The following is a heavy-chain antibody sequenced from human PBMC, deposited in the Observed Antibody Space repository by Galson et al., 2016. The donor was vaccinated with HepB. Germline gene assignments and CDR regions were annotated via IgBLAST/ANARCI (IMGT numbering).Heavy chain of an antibody. CDR2: VSAYNGNT. V-gene: IGHV1-18*04. D-gene: IGHD1-26*01. J-gene: IGHJ4*02. CDR1: GYTFFSHT. CDR3: ARSGDKASLHLDF. Sequence: SVKVSCKASGYTFFSHTINWVRQAPGQGLEWMGWVSAYNGNTDYAQNVRDRVALTTDTSTTTAYMELRDLRCDDTAIYYCARSGDKASLHLDFWGQGTLVTVSS.